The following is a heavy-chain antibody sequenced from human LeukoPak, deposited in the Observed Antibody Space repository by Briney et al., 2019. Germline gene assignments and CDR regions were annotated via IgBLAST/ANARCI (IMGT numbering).Heavy chain of an antibody. V-gene: IGHV3-15*01. CDR3: TTDGDLVRGVIVRSDI. D-gene: IGHD3-10*01. CDR2: IKSRTDGGTA. J-gene: IGHJ3*02. CDR1: GFTFNNAW. Sequence: PGGSLRLSCTASGFTFNNAWMHWVRQAPGKGLEWVGRIKSRTDGGTADYAAPVKGRFTISRDDLKNTVYLQMNSLKTEDTAVYYCTTDGDLVRGVIVRSDIWGQGTIVTVSS.